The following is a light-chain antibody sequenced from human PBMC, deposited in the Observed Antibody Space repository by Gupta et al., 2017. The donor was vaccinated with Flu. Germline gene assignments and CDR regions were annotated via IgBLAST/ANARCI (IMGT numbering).Light chain of an antibody. CDR2: GAS. Sequence: RATLSCRASQSVSSSYLAWYQQKPGQAPRLLIDGASSRATGIPDRFSDSGSGTDFTLTISRLEPEDFAVYYCQQYGSSPPLTFGPGTKVDIK. CDR1: QSVSSSY. J-gene: IGKJ3*01. V-gene: IGKV3-20*01. CDR3: QQYGSSPPLT.